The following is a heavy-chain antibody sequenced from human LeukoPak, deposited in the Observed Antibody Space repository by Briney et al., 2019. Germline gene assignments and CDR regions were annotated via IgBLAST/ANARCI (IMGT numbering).Heavy chain of an antibody. CDR1: GFTFSTYA. V-gene: IGHV3-30*01. D-gene: IGHD2-8*01. J-gene: IGHJ4*02. CDR2: ISYDGNNK. Sequence: GRSLRLSCAASGFTFSTYAMHWVRQAPGKGLEWVALISYDGNNKYYADSVKGRFSISRDNSKNTLFLQMNSLRVDDTAVYYCAGSIGYCSNGECAEGLHYWGQGTLVTVSS. CDR3: AGSIGYCSNGECAEGLHY.